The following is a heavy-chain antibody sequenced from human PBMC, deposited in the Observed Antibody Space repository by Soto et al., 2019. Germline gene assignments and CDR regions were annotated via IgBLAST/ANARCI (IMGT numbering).Heavy chain of an antibody. CDR2: IYFTGNT. J-gene: IGHJ5*02. CDR1: GCSITSSSHF. V-gene: IGHV4-39*01. D-gene: IGHD6-25*01. Sequence: PSESLSLPCPASGCSITSSSHFWGWVRQPPGKGLEWIGTIYFTGNTYYTPSLKSRLTMSIDTSKNEFSLRLNSVTAADTAVYYCAGQTFTIAAASYGRSNWFDPWGPGTLVTVSS. CDR3: AGQTFTIAAASYGRSNWFDP.